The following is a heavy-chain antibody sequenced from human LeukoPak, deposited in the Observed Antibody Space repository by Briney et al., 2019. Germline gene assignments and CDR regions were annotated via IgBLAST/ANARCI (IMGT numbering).Heavy chain of an antibody. V-gene: IGHV4-30-2*01. J-gene: IGHJ4*02. CDR3: ARTQKYCTNGVCYSGSFDY. CDR1: GGSISSGGYY. D-gene: IGHD2-8*01. Sequence: SQTLSLTCTVSGGSISSGGYYWSWIRQPPGKGLEWIGYIYHSGSTYYNPSLKSRVTISVDRSKNQFSLKLSSVTAADTAVYYCARTQKYCTNGVCYSGSFDYWGQGTLVTVSS. CDR2: IYHSGST.